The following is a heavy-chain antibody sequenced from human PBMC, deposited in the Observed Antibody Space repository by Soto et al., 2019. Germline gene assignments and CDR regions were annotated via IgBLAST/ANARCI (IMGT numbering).Heavy chain of an antibody. CDR1: GFTFSSYG. Sequence: PXXSLRLSFAASGFTFSSYGMHWVPQAPGKGLEWVAVISYDGSNKYYADSVKGRFTISRDNAKNSLYLQMNSLRAEDTAVYYCARAVAVAADFDYWGQGTLVTVSS. D-gene: IGHD6-19*01. CDR2: ISYDGSNK. V-gene: IGHV3-30*03. J-gene: IGHJ4*02. CDR3: ARAVAVAADFDY.